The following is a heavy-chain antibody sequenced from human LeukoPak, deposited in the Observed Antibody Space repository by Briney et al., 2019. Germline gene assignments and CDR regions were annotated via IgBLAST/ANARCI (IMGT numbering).Heavy chain of an antibody. J-gene: IGHJ4*02. Sequence: GASVKVSCKASGYTFTGYYLHWVRQAPGQGLEWMGWINPNSGGTNYAHKFQGRVTMTRDTSISTAYMELSRLRSDDTAVYFCARAYSGFEAFDYWGRGTLVTVSS. CDR3: ARAYSGFEAFDY. V-gene: IGHV1-2*02. CDR2: INPNSGGT. D-gene: IGHD5-12*01. CDR1: GYTFTGYY.